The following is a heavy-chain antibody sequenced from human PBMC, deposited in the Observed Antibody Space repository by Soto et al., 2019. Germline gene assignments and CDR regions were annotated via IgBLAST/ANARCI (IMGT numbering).Heavy chain of an antibody. CDR2: IIPVFGTP. D-gene: IGHD2-15*01. V-gene: IGHV1-69*01. Sequence: QVQLVQSGAEVKTPGSSVKVSCKTPGGTFTTFAISWVRQAPGQGLEWMGGIIPVFGTPKYAQKFQGRGTITADGPTSTVYVELSTPRAQDTAVYYCGEGWGAYCGGGRCYATDYWGQGTLVTV. CDR1: GGTFTTFA. CDR3: GEGWGAYCGGGRCYATDY. J-gene: IGHJ4*02.